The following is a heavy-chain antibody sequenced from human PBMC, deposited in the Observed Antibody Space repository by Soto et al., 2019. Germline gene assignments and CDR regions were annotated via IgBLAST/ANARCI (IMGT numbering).Heavy chain of an antibody. CDR2: INAGNGNT. D-gene: IGHD4-17*01. Sequence: QVQLVQSGAEVKKPGASVKVSCKASGYTFTSYAMHWVRQAPGQRLEWMGWINAGNGNTKYSQMFQGRVTITRDTSASTAYMELSSLRSEDTAVYYCARVGGEGDYNGDYRRYFDYWGQGTLVTVSS. V-gene: IGHV1-3*01. CDR3: ARVGGEGDYNGDYRRYFDY. J-gene: IGHJ4*02. CDR1: GYTFTSYA.